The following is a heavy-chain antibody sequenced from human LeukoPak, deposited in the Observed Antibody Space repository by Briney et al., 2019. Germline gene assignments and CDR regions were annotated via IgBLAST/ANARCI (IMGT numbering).Heavy chain of an antibody. Sequence: PGGSLRLSCAASGFTFSNYAMHWVRQAPGKGLEWVAVISYDGSNKYYADSVKGRFTISRDNSKNTLYLQMNSLRAEDTAVYYCARAERYYDSSGYYRYWGQGTLVTVSS. CDR1: GFTFSNYA. V-gene: IGHV3-30-3*01. CDR3: ARAERYYDSSGYYRY. CDR2: ISYDGSNK. J-gene: IGHJ4*02. D-gene: IGHD3-22*01.